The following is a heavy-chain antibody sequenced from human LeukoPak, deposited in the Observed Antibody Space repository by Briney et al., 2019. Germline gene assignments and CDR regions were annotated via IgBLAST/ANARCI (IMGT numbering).Heavy chain of an antibody. Sequence: GESLKISCKGSGYTFTNHWIGWMRQMPGKGLEWMGIIYPSDSDTRYSPSFQGQVTISADKSISTAYLQWSSLKASDTAMYYCARQGRQRLVVVGETYFDYWGQGTLVTVSS. CDR1: GYTFTNHW. J-gene: IGHJ4*02. D-gene: IGHD6-19*01. CDR3: ARQGRQRLVVVGETYFDY. CDR2: IYPSDSDT. V-gene: IGHV5-51*01.